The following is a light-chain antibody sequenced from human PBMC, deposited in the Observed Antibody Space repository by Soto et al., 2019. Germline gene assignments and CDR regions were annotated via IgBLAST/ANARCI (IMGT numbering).Light chain of an antibody. J-gene: IGLJ2*01. CDR3: SSYTTSSSVI. V-gene: IGLV2-14*03. Sequence: QSALTQPASVSGSPGQSIAISCNGTSSDIGTYDCVSWYQQHPGKAPKLMLFDVNHRPSGVSDRFFGSKSGNTASLTISGLQAEDEADYYCSSYTTSSSVIFGGGTKLTVL. CDR2: DVN. CDR1: SSDIGTYDC.